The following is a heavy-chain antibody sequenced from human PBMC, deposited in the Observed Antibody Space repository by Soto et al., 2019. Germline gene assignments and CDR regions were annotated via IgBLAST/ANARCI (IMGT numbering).Heavy chain of an antibody. Sequence: QVQLVQSGAEVKKPGSSVKVSCKASGGTFSSYTISWVRQAPGQGLEWMGRIIPILGIANYAQKFQGRVTITADKSTSTAYMELSSLRSEDTAVYYCARAYSSGWTSGKNIGWFDPWGQGTLVTVSS. D-gene: IGHD6-19*01. CDR1: GGTFSSYT. J-gene: IGHJ5*02. CDR2: IIPILGIA. CDR3: ARAYSSGWTSGKNIGWFDP. V-gene: IGHV1-69*02.